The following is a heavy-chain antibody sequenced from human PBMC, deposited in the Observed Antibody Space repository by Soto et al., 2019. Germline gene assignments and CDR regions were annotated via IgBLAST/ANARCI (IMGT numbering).Heavy chain of an antibody. CDR3: ARIRYYYDSSGYYYFDY. Sequence: SGPTLVNPTQTLTLTCTFSGFSLSTSGMCVSWIRQPPGKALEWLALIDWDDDKYYSTSLKTRLTISKDTSKNQVVLTMTNMDPVDTAMYFCARIRYYYDSSGYYYFDYWGQGTLVTVSS. D-gene: IGHD3-22*01. CDR1: GFSLSTSGMC. CDR2: IDWDDDK. J-gene: IGHJ4*02. V-gene: IGHV2-70*01.